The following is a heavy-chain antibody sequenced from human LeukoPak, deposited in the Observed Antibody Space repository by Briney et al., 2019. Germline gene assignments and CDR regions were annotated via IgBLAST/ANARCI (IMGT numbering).Heavy chain of an antibody. V-gene: IGHV3-7*01. CDR1: GFTFSSYW. CDR2: IKQDGSEK. D-gene: IGHD5-12*01. J-gene: IGHJ6*03. CDR3: AREIVATSPYYYYYYYMDV. Sequence: GGSLRLSCAASGFTFSSYWMSWVRQAPGKGLEWVANIKQDGSEKYYVDSVKGRFTISRDNAKNSLYLQMNSLRAEDTAVYYCAREIVATSPYYYYYYYMDVWGKGTTVTISS.